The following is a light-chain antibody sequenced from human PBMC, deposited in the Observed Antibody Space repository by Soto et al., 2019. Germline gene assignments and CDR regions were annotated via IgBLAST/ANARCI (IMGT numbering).Light chain of an antibody. J-gene: IGKJ1*01. V-gene: IGKV1-5*01. CDR3: QQYNSYSST. CDR2: DAS. CDR1: QSISSW. Sequence: DIQMTQSPSTLSASVGDRVTMACRASQSISSWLDWYQQKPGKAPKLLIYDASSLESGVPSRFSGSGSGTEFTLTISSLQPDDFATYYCQQYNSYSSTFGQGTKVDIK.